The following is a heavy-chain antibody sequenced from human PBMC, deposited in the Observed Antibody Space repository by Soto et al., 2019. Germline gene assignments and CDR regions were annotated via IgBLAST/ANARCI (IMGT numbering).Heavy chain of an antibody. J-gene: IGHJ5*02. CDR1: GYTFTSYA. V-gene: IGHV1-3*01. Sequence: GASVKVSCKASGYTFTSYAMHWVRQAPGQRLEWMGWINAGNGNTKYSQKFQGRVTITRDTSASTAYMELSSLRSEDTAVYYCARESGLLSMGFNGFDPWGQGTLVTVSS. CDR2: INAGNGNT. D-gene: IGHD1-26*01. CDR3: ARESGLLSMGFNGFDP.